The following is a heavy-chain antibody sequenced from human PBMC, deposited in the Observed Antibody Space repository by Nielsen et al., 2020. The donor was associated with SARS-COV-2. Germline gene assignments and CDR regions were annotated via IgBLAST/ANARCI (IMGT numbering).Heavy chain of an antibody. CDR3: AIDPGFGESYYGMDV. CDR2: ISYDGSNK. CDR1: GFTFSSYA. J-gene: IGHJ6*02. D-gene: IGHD3-10*01. V-gene: IGHV3-30-3*01. Sequence: GGSLRLSCAASGFTFSSYAMHWVRQAPGKGLEWVAVISYDGSNKYYADSVKGRFTISRDNSKNTLYLQMNSLRAEDTALYYCAIDPGFGESYYGMDVWGQGTTVTVSS.